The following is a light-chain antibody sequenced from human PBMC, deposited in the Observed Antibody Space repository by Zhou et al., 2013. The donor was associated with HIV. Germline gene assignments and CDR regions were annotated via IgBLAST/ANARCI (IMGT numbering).Light chain of an antibody. CDR1: QGISSY. CDR3: QQANTFPIT. V-gene: IGKV1-12*01. Sequence: DIQMTQSPSSLSASTGDRVTITCRASQGISSYLAWYQQKPGKAPKLLIYAASTLQSGVPSRFSGSGSGTDFTLTISCLQSEDFATYYCQQANTFPITFGQGTRLEV. J-gene: IGKJ5*01. CDR2: AAS.